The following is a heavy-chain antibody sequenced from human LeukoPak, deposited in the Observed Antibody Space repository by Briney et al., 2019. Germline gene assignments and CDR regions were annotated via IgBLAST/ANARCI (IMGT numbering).Heavy chain of an antibody. Sequence: SETLSLTCTVSGGSVSSGSYYWSWIRQPPGKGLEWIGYIYYSGSTNYNPSLKSRVTISVDTSKNQFSLKLSSVTAADTAVYYCARGRGSSSRLSEYYYYYGMDVWGQGTTVTVSS. V-gene: IGHV4-61*01. CDR3: ARGRGSSSRLSEYYYYYGMDV. CDR1: GGSVSSGSYY. J-gene: IGHJ6*02. D-gene: IGHD6-13*01. CDR2: IYYSGST.